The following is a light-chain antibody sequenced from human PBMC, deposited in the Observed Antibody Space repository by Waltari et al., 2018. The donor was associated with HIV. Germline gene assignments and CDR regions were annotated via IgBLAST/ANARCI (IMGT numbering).Light chain of an antibody. V-gene: IGLV2-8*01. CDR3: FSYAGNNFLL. CDR1: SSDIGLYNF. CDR2: DVN. J-gene: IGLJ2*01. Sequence: QSALTQPPSASGSPGQSVTTPCAGTSSDIGLYNFVSWYQHHPGKAPNLMISDVNRRPSGVPARFSGSKSGNTASLTVSGLQADDEATYYCFSYAGNNFLLFGGGTKLTVL.